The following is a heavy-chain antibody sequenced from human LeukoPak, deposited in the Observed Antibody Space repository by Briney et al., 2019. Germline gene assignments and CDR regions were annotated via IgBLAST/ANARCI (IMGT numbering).Heavy chain of an antibody. CDR3: ARDPSGYSSSWYLSYYFDY. J-gene: IGHJ4*02. CDR1: GFTFSSYS. V-gene: IGHV3-48*04. CDR2: ISSSSSTI. D-gene: IGHD6-13*01. Sequence: GGSLRLSCAASGFTFSSYSMNWVRQAPGKGLEWVSYISSSSSTIYYADSVKGRFTISRDNAKNSLYLQMNSLRAEDTAVYYCARDPSGYSSSWYLSYYFDYWGQGTLVTVSS.